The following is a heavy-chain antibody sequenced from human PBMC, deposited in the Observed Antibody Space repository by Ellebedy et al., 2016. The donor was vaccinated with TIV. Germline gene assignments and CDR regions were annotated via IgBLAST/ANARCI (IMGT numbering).Heavy chain of an antibody. CDR3: ARDPMGYSSGWYHGRY. CDR1: GYSISSGYY. D-gene: IGHD6-19*01. V-gene: IGHV4-38-2*02. CDR2: IYHSGST. J-gene: IGHJ4*02. Sequence: SETLSLXCTVSGYSISSGYYWGWIRQPPGKGLEWIGSIYHSGSTYYNPSLKSRVTISVDTSKNQFSLKLSSVTAADTAVYYCARDPMGYSSGWYHGRYWGQGTLVTVSS.